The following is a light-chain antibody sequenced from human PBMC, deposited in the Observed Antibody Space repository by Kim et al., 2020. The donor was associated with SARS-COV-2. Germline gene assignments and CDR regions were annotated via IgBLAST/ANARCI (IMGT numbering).Light chain of an antibody. CDR3: NSRDSNDNVV. Sequence: VALGQTVRITCQGDSLRSYYATWYQQKPGQAPIVVIYGKNNRPSGIPDRLSGSSSGNTASLTITGTQAGDEADYYCNSRDSNDNVVFGGGTQLTVL. CDR1: SLRSYY. CDR2: GKN. J-gene: IGLJ2*01. V-gene: IGLV3-19*01.